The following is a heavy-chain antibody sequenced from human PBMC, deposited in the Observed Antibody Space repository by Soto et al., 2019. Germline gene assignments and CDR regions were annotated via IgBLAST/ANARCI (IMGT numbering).Heavy chain of an antibody. J-gene: IGHJ6*02. CDR1: GYTFTSYG. Sequence: ASVKVSCKASGYTFTSYGISWVRQAPGQGLEWMGWISAYNGNRNCAQKLQGRVTMTADTSTSTANMELRSLRSDDTAVYYCARVITRRMDVWGQGTTVTVSS. D-gene: IGHD3-22*01. CDR3: ARVITRRMDV. CDR2: ISAYNGNR. V-gene: IGHV1-18*04.